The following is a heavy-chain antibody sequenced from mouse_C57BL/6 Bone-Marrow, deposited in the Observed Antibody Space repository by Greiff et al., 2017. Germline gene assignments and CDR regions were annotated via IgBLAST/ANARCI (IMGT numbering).Heavy chain of an antibody. J-gene: IGHJ3*01. CDR3: GGAWFAD. V-gene: IGHV1-50*01. CDR1: GYTFTSYW. CDR2: IDPSGSYT. Sequence: QVQLQQPGAELVKPGASVKLSCKASGYTFTSYWMQWVNQRPGQGLEWIGKIDPSGSYTYYNQKFKGKATLTVDTSSSTAYMQLSSLTSEDSAVYYCGGAWFADWGQGTMVTVSA.